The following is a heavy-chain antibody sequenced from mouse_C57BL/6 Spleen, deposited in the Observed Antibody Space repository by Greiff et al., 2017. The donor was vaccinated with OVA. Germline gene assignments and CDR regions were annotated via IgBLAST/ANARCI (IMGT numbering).Heavy chain of an antibody. CDR2: IWRGGST. Sequence: QVQLQQSGPGLVQPSQSLSITCTVSGFSLTSYGVHWVRQSPGKGLEWLGVIWRGGSTDYNAAFMSRLSITKDNSKSQVFFKMNSLQADDTAIYYCARVYYYGSSYDYYAMDYWGQGTSVTVSS. CDR1: GFSLTSYG. V-gene: IGHV2-5*01. D-gene: IGHD1-1*01. CDR3: ARVYYYGSSYDYYAMDY. J-gene: IGHJ4*01.